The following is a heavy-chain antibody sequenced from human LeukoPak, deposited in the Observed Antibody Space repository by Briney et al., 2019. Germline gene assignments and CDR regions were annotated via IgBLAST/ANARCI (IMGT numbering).Heavy chain of an antibody. V-gene: IGHV1-2*02. Sequence: GASVKVSCKASGGTFSSYAISWVRQAPGQGLEWMGWINPNSGGTNYAQKFQGRVTMTRDTSISTAYMELSRLRSDDTAVYYCARDTLDYYDSSGHDYWGQGTLVTVSS. CDR1: GGTFSSYA. CDR2: INPNSGGT. J-gene: IGHJ4*02. CDR3: ARDTLDYYDSSGHDY. D-gene: IGHD3-22*01.